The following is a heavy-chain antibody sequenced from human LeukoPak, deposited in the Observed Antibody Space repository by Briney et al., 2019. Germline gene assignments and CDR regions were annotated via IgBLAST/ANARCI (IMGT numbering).Heavy chain of an antibody. CDR3: ARKQQLGRGDAFDI. CDR2: ISYDGSNK. J-gene: IGHJ3*02. CDR1: GFTFSSYG. D-gene: IGHD6-13*01. Sequence: PGGSLRLSCAASGFTFSSYGMHWVRQAPGKGLEWVAVISYDGSNKYYADSVKGRFTISRDNAKNSLYLQMNSLRAEDTAVYYCARKQQLGRGDAFDIWGQGTMVTVSS. V-gene: IGHV3-30*12.